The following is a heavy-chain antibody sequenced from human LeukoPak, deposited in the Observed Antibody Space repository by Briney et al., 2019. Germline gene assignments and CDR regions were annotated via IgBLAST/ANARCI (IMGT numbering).Heavy chain of an antibody. Sequence: PGGSLRLSCAASGFTFSSYGMHWVRQAPGKGLEWVAIISYDGSNKYYADSAKGRFTISRDNSKNTLYLQMNSLRTEDTAVYYCAKDRYSTHNWFDPWGQGTLVTVSS. V-gene: IGHV3-30*18. CDR2: ISYDGSNK. J-gene: IGHJ5*02. CDR3: AKDRYSTHNWFDP. CDR1: GFTFSSYG. D-gene: IGHD5-12*01.